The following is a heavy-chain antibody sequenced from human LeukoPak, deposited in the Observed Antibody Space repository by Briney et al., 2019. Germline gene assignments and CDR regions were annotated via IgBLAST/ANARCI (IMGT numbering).Heavy chain of an antibody. V-gene: IGHV4-30-4*01. CDR2: IYYSGAT. Sequence: SQTLSLTCSVSGGSISSGDYFWTWIRQPPGKGLEYIGYIYYSGATYYNPSLKSRITMSVDMSANQFSLRLTSVSAADTAVYYCTRAYWIGFHFDSWGQGILVSVSS. J-gene: IGHJ4*02. CDR3: TRAYWIGFHFDS. CDR1: GGSISSGDYF. D-gene: IGHD3-3*01.